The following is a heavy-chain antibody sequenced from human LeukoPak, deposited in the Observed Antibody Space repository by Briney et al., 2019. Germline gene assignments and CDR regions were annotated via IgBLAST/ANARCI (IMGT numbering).Heavy chain of an antibody. V-gene: IGHV3-66*01. CDR3: ARVDYGDYVDY. J-gene: IGHJ4*02. CDR2: IYSGGNT. CDR1: GFTVSGNY. Sequence: GGSLRLSCAASGFTVSGNYMNWVRQAPGKGLEWVSVIYSGGNTYYTDSVKGRFTISRDNSKNTLYLRMNSLRAEDTAVYYCARVDYGDYVDYWGQGTLVTVSS. D-gene: IGHD4-17*01.